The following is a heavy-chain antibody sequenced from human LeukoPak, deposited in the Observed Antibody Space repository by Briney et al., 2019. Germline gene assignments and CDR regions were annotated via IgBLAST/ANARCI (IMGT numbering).Heavy chain of an antibody. CDR3: ARDLTPNFGVVIFYYYYGMDV. J-gene: IGHJ6*02. Sequence: GGSLRLSCAASGFTFSSYAMHWVRQAPGKGLEWVAVISYDGSNKYYADSVKGRFTISRDNSKNTLYLQMNSLRAEDTAVYYCARDLTPNFGVVIFYYYYGMDVWGRGTTVTVSS. V-gene: IGHV3-30-3*01. CDR2: ISYDGSNK. D-gene: IGHD3-3*01. CDR1: GFTFSSYA.